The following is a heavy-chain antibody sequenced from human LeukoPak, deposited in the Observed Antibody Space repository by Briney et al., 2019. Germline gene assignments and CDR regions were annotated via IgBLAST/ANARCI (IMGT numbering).Heavy chain of an antibody. J-gene: IGHJ4*02. Sequence: GGSLRLSCAASGFTFSSYGMHWVRQAPGKGLEWVAVIWYDGSNKYYADSVKGRFTISRDNSKNTLYLQMNSLRAEDTAVYYCAKASIAVAAYYFDYWGQGTLVTVSS. CDR2: IWYDGSNK. D-gene: IGHD6-19*01. CDR1: GFTFSSYG. CDR3: AKASIAVAAYYFDY. V-gene: IGHV3-33*06.